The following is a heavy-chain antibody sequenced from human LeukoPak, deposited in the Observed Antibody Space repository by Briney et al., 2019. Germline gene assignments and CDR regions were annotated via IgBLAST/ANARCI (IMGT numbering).Heavy chain of an antibody. J-gene: IGHJ5*02. V-gene: IGHV1-69*13. CDR2: IIPIFGTA. D-gene: IGHD7-27*01. CDR1: GGTFSSYA. Sequence: ASVNVSCKASGGTFSSYAISWVRQAPGQGLEWMGGIIPIFGTANYAQMFQGRVTITADESTSTAYMELSSLRSEDTAVYYRARDHWGSGVAHAAWGQGTLVTVSS. CDR3: ARDHWGSGVAHAA.